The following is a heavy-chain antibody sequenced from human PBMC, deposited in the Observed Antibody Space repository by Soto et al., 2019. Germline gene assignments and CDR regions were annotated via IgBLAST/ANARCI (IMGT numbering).Heavy chain of an antibody. CDR2: INPSDSYS. CDR1: GSNFTAFW. V-gene: IGHV5-10-1*01. D-gene: IGHD3-3*02. J-gene: IGHJ6*02. Sequence: GESLKIPCKASGSNFTAFWISWMRQVPGKGLEWMGRINPSDSYSNYSPSFQGHITISADKSINTAYLHFSNLKASDTAVYYCARHFPLPTDLQFYYYYYYGVDVWGHGTAVTVSS. CDR3: ARHFPLPTDLQFYYYYYYGVDV.